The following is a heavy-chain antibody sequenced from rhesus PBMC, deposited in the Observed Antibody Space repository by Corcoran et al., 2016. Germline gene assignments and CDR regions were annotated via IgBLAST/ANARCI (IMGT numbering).Heavy chain of an antibody. CDR3: AKGTNPDFDY. CDR1: GYSFTSYW. CDR2: IEPSDSDT. V-gene: IGHV5-2*01. Sequence: EVQLVQSGAEVKRPGESLKISCKTSGYSFTSYWISWVRQMPGKGLAGRGAIEPSDSDTRYSPAFQGQVTISADKSISTAYLQWSSLKASDSATYYCAKGTNPDFDYWGQGVLVTVSS. D-gene: IGHD3S6*01. J-gene: IGHJ4*01.